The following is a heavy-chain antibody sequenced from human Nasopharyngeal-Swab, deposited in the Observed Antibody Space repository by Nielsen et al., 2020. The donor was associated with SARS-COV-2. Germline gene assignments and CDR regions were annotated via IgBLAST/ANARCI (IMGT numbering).Heavy chain of an antibody. CDR1: GGSFSGYY. J-gene: IGHJ6*02. D-gene: IGHD2-15*01. Sequence: SETLSLTCAVYGGSFSGYYWSWIRQPPGKGLEWIGEINHSGSTNYNPSLKSRVTISVDTSKKQFSLKLSSVTAADTAVYYCARDGPTPHQYCSGGSCYYFYYYGMDVWGQGTTVTVSS. V-gene: IGHV4-34*01. CDR3: ARDGPTPHQYCSGGSCYYFYYYGMDV. CDR2: INHSGST.